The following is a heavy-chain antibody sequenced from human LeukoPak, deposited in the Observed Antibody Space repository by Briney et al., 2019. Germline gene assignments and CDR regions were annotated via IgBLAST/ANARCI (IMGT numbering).Heavy chain of an antibody. J-gene: IGHJ6*03. CDR2: IDTSGSA. V-gene: IGHV4-4*07. Sequence: PSETLSLSCTVSGGSFSGYYWSWIRQPAGKGLEWIGRIDTSGSANYNPSLNSRVTMSIDTSKNQFSLKVTSVTAADTAVYYCARVPGTGLRRGSYYYYYYYMDVWGKGTTVTVSS. CDR3: ARVPGTGLRRGSYYYYYYYMDV. CDR1: GGSFSGYY. D-gene: IGHD4-17*01.